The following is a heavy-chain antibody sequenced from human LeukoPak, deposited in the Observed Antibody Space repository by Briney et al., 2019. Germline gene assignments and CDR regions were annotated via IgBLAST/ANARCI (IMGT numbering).Heavy chain of an antibody. Sequence: PSETLSLTCTVSGGSISSGGYYWSWIRQHPGKGLEWIGYIYYSGSTYYNPSLKSRVTISVDTSKNQFSLKLSSVTAADTAVYYCARVPSTLYGDQYYFDYWGQGTLVTVSS. CDR3: ARVPSTLYGDQYYFDY. CDR1: GGSISSGGYY. V-gene: IGHV4-31*03. J-gene: IGHJ4*02. CDR2: IYYSGST. D-gene: IGHD4-17*01.